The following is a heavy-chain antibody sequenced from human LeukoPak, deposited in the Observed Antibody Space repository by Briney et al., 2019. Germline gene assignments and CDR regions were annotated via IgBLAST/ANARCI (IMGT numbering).Heavy chain of an antibody. D-gene: IGHD3-16*01. CDR2: ILYDGSNK. CDR1: GFTFSSYA. J-gene: IGHJ4*02. V-gene: IGHV3-30*04. CDR3: ARDNDSRDPPHFDY. Sequence: GRSLRLSCAASGFTFSSYAMHWVRQAPGKGLEWVAVILYDGSNKYYADSVKGRFTISRDNSKNTLHLQMNSLRAEDTAVYYCARDNDSRDPPHFDYWGQGTLVTVSS.